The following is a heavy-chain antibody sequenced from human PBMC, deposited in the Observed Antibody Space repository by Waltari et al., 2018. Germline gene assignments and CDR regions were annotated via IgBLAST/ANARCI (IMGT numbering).Heavy chain of an antibody. J-gene: IGHJ4*02. V-gene: IGHV4-59*01. CDR2: IYYSGST. Sequence: QVQLQESGPGLVKPSETLSLTCTVSGGSISSYYWSWIRQPPGKGLEWIGYIYYSGSTNYNPSLKSRVTRSVDTSKNQFSLKLSSVTAADTAVYYCARVRGEGEDYGDSLDYWGQGTLVTVSS. CDR3: ARVRGEGEDYGDSLDY. D-gene: IGHD4-17*01. CDR1: GGSISSYY.